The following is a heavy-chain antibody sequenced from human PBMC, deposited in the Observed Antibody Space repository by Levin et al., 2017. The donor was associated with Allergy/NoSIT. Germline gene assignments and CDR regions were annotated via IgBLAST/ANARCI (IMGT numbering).Heavy chain of an antibody. D-gene: IGHD3-10*01. CDR1: GYTFSIYG. CDR2: ISAYSGNT. CDR3: ARVVELRLDY. J-gene: IGHJ4*02. V-gene: IGHV1-18*01. Sequence: ASVKVSCKTSGYTFSIYGIGWVRQAPGQGLEWMGWISAYSGNTNYAQKFQGRVTMTTDTSTSTAYMELRSLRSDDTAVYFCARVVELRLDYWGQGTLVTVSS.